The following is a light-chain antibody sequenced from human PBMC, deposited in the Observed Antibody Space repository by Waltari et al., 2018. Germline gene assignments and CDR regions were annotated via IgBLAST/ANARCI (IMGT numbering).Light chain of an antibody. V-gene: IGKV3-20*01. CDR1: QSVTNKY. J-gene: IGKJ3*01. Sequence: EIVLAQSPGTLSLSPGATATLSCRATQSVTNKYSVWYQQKPGQPPRHLIYGVSNSATGSPYRFSGSASGTDLTLTISRVEPEDCAVYYCQLYDTSPRFKFGPGTKVDIK. CDR3: QLYDTSPRFK. CDR2: GVS.